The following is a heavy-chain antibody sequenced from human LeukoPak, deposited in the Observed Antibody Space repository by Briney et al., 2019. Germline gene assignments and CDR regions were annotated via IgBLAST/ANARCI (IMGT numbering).Heavy chain of an antibody. CDR3: ARTVEQWLVRSRSYFDY. CDR2: IYYSGST. Sequence: SETLSHTCAIYGGSFSGYYWGWIRQSPGKGLEWIGSIYYSGSTYYNPSLKSRVTISVDTSKNQFSLKLSSVTAADTAVYYCARTVEQWLVRSRSYFDYWGQGTLVTVSS. D-gene: IGHD6-19*01. CDR1: GGSFSGYY. V-gene: IGHV4-34*01. J-gene: IGHJ4*02.